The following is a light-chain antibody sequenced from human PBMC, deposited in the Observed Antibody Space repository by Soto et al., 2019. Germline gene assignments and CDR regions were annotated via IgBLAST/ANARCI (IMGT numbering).Light chain of an antibody. CDR1: QSITNY. V-gene: IGKV1-39*01. CDR3: QQTYSSPFT. CDR2: AAS. J-gene: IGKJ3*01. Sequence: DIQMTQSPSSLSASVGDRVTLTCRASQSITNYLNWYQQKPGKATNLLIYAASSLQSGVPSRFSGSGSGTDFTLTISSLQPEDFATYYCQQTYSSPFTFGPGTKVD.